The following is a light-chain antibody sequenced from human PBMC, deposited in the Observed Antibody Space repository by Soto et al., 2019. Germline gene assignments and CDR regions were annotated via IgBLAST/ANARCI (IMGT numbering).Light chain of an antibody. V-gene: IGKV1-39*01. CDR2: AAS. CDR3: QQSYNSPQT. Sequence: DIQMTQSPSTLSASVGDRVTITCRASQSISSWLAWYQLKPGKPPRLLIYAASSLQSGVPSRFSARGSGTDFTLTISNLQPEDFATYSCQQSYNSPQTFGQGTKVDIK. J-gene: IGKJ1*01. CDR1: QSISSW.